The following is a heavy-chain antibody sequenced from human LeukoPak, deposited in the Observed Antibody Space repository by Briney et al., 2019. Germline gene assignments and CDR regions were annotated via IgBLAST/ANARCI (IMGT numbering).Heavy chain of an antibody. V-gene: IGHV4-59*11. CDR2: IYYSGST. J-gene: IGHJ4*02. CDR3: ARDLRGYQYFDY. D-gene: IGHD3-22*01. CDR1: GGSTSSHD. Sequence: PSETLSLTCTVSGGSTSSHDWSWIRQPPAKGLEWIGYIYYSGSTNYNPSLKSRVTISVDTSENQFSLKLNSMTAADTAVYYCARDLRGYQYFDYWGQGTLVTVSS.